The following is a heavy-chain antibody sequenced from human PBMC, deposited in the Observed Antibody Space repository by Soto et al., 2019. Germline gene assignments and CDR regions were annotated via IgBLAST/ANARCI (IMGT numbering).Heavy chain of an antibody. D-gene: IGHD3-10*01. J-gene: IGHJ3*02. V-gene: IGHV3-23*01. CDR3: AKYITMVRGVIIETFDI. CDR2: ISGSGGST. Sequence: GGSLRLSCAASGFTFSSYAMSWVRQAPGKGLEWVSAISGSGGSTYYADSVKGRFTISRDNSKNTLYLQMNSLRAEDTAVYYCAKYITMVRGVIIETFDIWGQGTMVTVSS. CDR1: GFTFSSYA.